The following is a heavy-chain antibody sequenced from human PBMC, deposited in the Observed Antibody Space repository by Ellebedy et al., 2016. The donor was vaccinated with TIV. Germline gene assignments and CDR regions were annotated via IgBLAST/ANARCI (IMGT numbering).Heavy chain of an antibody. V-gene: IGHV1-2*02. D-gene: IGHD3-3*01. Sequence: ASVKVSCKASGYTFTGYYMHWVRQAPGQGLEWMGWINPNSGGTIYAQKFQGRVTMTRDTSISTAYMELSRLRSDDTAVYYCARGSFYDWRVAGYWGQGTLVTVSS. CDR1: GYTFTGYY. CDR3: ARGSFYDWRVAGY. J-gene: IGHJ4*02. CDR2: INPNSGGT.